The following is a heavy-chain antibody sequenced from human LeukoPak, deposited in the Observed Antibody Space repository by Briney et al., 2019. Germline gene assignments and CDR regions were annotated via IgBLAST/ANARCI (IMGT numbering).Heavy chain of an antibody. CDR1: VGSISGYY. D-gene: IGHD6-19*01. J-gene: IGHJ4*02. CDR2: IYSSGST. Sequence: SETVSLTCTVSVGSISGYYWSWIRQPPGKGLEWIGYIYSSGSTTYNSSLKSRVTISVDTSKNQFPLKLSSVTAADTAVYYCARRAVAENYFDYWGQGTLVTVSS. CDR3: ARRAVAENYFDY. V-gene: IGHV4-4*09.